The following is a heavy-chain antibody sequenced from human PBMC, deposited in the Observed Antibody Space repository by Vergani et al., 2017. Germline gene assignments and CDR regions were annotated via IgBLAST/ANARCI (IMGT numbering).Heavy chain of an antibody. CDR3: ARVYYRGMSGAGTDYFYHIDV. Sequence: EVQLEQSGAAVKKPGESLEISCKGSGYSFSRNWIAFFRERPGQGLDCMGLIYPGNSETRNNPSFRGQVTMSVDKSISTAYLQWSSLKSSDSAMYYCARVYYRGMSGAGTDYFYHIDVWGKGTTVSVS. J-gene: IGHJ6*03. CDR2: IYPGNSET. V-gene: IGHV5-51*03. D-gene: IGHD4-23*01. CDR1: GYSFSRNW.